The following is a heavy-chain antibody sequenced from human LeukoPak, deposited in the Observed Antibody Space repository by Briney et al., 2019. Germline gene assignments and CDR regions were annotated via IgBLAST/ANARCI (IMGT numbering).Heavy chain of an antibody. CDR1: GGSISSGDNY. CDR3: ASSDFSFGSGSPPYYFDY. CDR2: IYYSGTT. Sequence: SKTLSLTCTVSGGSISSGDNYWSWIRQPPGKGLEWIGYIYYSGTTYYNPSLKSRVSMSVDTSKNQFSLKLSSVTAADTAVYYCASSDFSFGSGSPPYYFDYWGQGTLVTVSS. J-gene: IGHJ4*02. D-gene: IGHD3-10*01. V-gene: IGHV4-30-4*08.